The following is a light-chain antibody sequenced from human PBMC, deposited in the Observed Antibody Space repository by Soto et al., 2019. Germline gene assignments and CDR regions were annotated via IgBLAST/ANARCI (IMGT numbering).Light chain of an antibody. CDR3: QQYHIYSGT. Sequence: DIQMTQSPSTLSASVGDIVTITCXASQTIDSWLAWYQQRPGKPPNLLIYKASTLASGVPSRFSGSGSGTEFTLTINSLQPDDFATYYCQQYHIYSGTFGQGTKVDIK. CDR1: QTIDSW. J-gene: IGKJ1*01. V-gene: IGKV1-5*03. CDR2: KAS.